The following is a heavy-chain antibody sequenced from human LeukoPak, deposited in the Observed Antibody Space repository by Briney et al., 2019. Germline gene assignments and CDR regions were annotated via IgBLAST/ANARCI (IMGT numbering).Heavy chain of an antibody. CDR3: AAASNYYDRSNYYSYEMDV. V-gene: IGHV1-58*01. D-gene: IGHD3-22*01. Sequence: ASVKVSCKASGFTFTTSAVQWVRQARGQRLEWIGWIVLGRGNTNYAQKFQERVTITRDMSPSTVYMELSSQRSEDTAVYYCAAASNYYDRSNYYSYEMDVWGQGTTVTVSS. CDR1: GFTFTTSA. CDR2: IVLGRGNT. J-gene: IGHJ6*02.